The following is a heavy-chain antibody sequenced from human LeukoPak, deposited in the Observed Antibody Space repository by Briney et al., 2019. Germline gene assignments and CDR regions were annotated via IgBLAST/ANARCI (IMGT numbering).Heavy chain of an antibody. CDR2: INAGNGNT. CDR1: GYTFTSYA. V-gene: IGHV1-3*01. Sequence: GASVKVSCKASGYTFTSYAMHWVRQAPGQRLEWMGWINAGNGNTKYSQKFQGRVTITRDTSASTAYMELSSLRSDDTAVYYCARDLEYSSGWFYYFDYWGQGTLVTVSS. D-gene: IGHD6-19*01. J-gene: IGHJ4*02. CDR3: ARDLEYSSGWFYYFDY.